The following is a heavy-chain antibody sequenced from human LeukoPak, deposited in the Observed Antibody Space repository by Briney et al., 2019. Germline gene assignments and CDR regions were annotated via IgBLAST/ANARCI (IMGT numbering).Heavy chain of an antibody. CDR2: IKTDGSTT. CDR1: GFTFNTHW. D-gene: IGHD5-24*01. CDR3: ARDLPGDGYKRTRSYAFDI. J-gene: IGHJ3*02. V-gene: IGHV3-74*01. Sequence: TGGSLRLSCAASGFTFNTHWMHWVRQAPGKGLVWVSRIKTDGSTTNYADSVQGRFTISRDNAKNTVYLQMNSLRAEDTAVYYCARDLPGDGYKRTRSYAFDIWGQGTMVTVSS.